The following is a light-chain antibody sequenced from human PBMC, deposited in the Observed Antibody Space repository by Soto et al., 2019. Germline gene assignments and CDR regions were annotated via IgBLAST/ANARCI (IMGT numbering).Light chain of an antibody. CDR1: QSVSSRY. Sequence: EIVLTQSTGTMSLSTGERANLSCRASQSVSSRYLAWYQQKPGQAPRLLIYGASSRATGIPDRFSGSGSGTDFTLTISRLEPEDFAVYYCQQYGSRITFGQGTRLEIK. CDR2: GAS. J-gene: IGKJ5*01. V-gene: IGKV3-20*01. CDR3: QQYGSRIT.